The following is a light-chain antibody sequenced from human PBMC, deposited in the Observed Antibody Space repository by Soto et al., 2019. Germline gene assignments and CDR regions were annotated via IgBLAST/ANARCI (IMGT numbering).Light chain of an antibody. V-gene: IGKV3-20*01. Sequence: LVLTQSPGTLSLSPGDRATLSCRASQSVGSNFLAWYQQKRGQAPRILIYAASNRASGIPDRFSGSGSGSDFTLTISRLEPEDFAVYYCQQYGSPPWAFGQGTRVEI. J-gene: IGKJ1*01. CDR1: QSVGSNF. CDR3: QQYGSPPWA. CDR2: AAS.